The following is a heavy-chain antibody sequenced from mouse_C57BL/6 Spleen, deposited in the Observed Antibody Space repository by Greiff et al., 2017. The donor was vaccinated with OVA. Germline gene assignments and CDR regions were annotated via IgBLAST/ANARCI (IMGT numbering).Heavy chain of an antibody. Sequence: EVKLMESGGDLVKPGGSLKLSCAASGFTFSSYGMSWVRQTPDKRLEWVATISSGGSYTYYPDSVKGRFTISRDNAKNTLYLQMSSLKSEDTAMYYCARHYGSSDWYFDVWGTGTTVTVSS. V-gene: IGHV5-6*01. CDR1: GFTFSSYG. J-gene: IGHJ1*03. CDR2: ISSGGSYT. CDR3: ARHYGSSDWYFDV. D-gene: IGHD1-1*01.